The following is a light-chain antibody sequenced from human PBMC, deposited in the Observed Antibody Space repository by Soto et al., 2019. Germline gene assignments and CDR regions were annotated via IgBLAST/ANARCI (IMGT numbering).Light chain of an antibody. J-gene: IGKJ5*01. V-gene: IGKV1-39*01. CDR2: DGS. CDR1: QSIGRF. Sequence: DLQMTQSPSSLAASVGDRVTITCRASQSIGRFLNWYQQKPGKAPTLLIYDGSSLQSGVPSRFSGSGSGTDFTLTISSLQPEDFATYYCQQSYSPLPITFGQGTRLEIK. CDR3: QQSYSPLPIT.